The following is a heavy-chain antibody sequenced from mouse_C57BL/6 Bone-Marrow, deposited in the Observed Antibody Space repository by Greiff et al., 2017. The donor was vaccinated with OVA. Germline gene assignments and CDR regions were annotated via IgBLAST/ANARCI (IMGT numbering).Heavy chain of an antibody. CDR3: FLTVAFMDY. CDR1: GYTFTSYW. J-gene: IGHJ4*01. V-gene: IGHV1-64*01. D-gene: IGHD1-1*01. CDR2: IHPNSGST. Sequence: VQLQQPGAELVKPGASVKLSCKASGYTFTSYWMHWVKQRPGQGLEWIGMIHPNSGSTNYNEKFKSNATLTVDKSSSTAYMQLSILTSEDSAVYYCFLTVAFMDYWGQGTSVTVSS.